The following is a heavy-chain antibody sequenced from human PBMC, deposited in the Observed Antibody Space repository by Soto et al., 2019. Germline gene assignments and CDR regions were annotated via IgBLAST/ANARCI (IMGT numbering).Heavy chain of an antibody. CDR2: MSYDESKK. V-gene: IGHV3-30*18. D-gene: IGHD2-15*01. CDR1: GFRLSSYA. Sequence: QVRLVESGGGVVQPGGSRRLSGATSGFRLSSYAMHGVRQAPGKGLEWVALMSYDESKKYYADSVKGRFTISRDTSKNTLVLEMNNLRVEDTAVYYCAKDRRDGDFMHILVVDFWGQGALVTVSS. J-gene: IGHJ4*02. CDR3: AKDRRDGDFMHILVVDF.